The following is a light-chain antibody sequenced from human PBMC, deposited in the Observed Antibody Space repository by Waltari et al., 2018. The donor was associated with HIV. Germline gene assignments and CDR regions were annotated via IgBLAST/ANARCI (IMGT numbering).Light chain of an antibody. CDR1: SIGSKS. CDR3: QVWDSTSDQVV. Sequence: SYVLTQPPSVSVAPGKTARITCGGDSIGSKSVHWYQQKPGQAPVLVIYYNRDRPSGIPERLSGFTSANAATLTISRVEAGDEADYYCQVWDSTSDQVVFGGGTKLTVL. CDR2: YNR. J-gene: IGLJ2*01. V-gene: IGLV3-21*04.